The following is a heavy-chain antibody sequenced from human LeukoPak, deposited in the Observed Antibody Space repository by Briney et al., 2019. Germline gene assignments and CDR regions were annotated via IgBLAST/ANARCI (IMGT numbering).Heavy chain of an antibody. Sequence: NAGGSLRLSCAASGFTFSSYSMNWVRQAPGKGLEWVSSISSSSSYIYYADSVKGRFTISRDNAKNSLYLQMNSLRAEDTAVYYCARDFMVTFGGVPVAFDIWGQGTMVTVSS. J-gene: IGHJ3*02. CDR3: ARDFMVTFGGVPVAFDI. D-gene: IGHD3-16*01. CDR1: GFTFSSYS. CDR2: ISSSSSYI. V-gene: IGHV3-21*01.